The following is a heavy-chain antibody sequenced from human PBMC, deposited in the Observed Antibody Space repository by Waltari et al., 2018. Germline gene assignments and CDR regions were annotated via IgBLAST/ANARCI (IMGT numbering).Heavy chain of an antibody. CDR3: AKDLSGSYAAYFDH. D-gene: IGHD1-26*01. CDR2: IGTAGDT. V-gene: IGHV3-13*01. Sequence: EVQLLESGGGLVQPGGSLRLSCAASGFTFSSYDMHWVRQATGKGLEWVSAIGTAGDTYYADSVKGRFTISRDNSKNTLYLQMDSLRDEDTAVYYCAKDLSGSYAAYFDHWGQGTLVTVSS. J-gene: IGHJ4*02. CDR1: GFTFSSYD.